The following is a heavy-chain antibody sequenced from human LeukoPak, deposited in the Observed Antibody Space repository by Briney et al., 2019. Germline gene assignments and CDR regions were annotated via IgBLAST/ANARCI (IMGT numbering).Heavy chain of an antibody. Sequence: GGSLRLSCAASGFTFSSYAMSWVRQAPGKGLEWVSAISSSGVTTYYADSVKGRFTISRDNSKNTLYLQMNSLRAEDTAVYYCATALGGYFDYWGQGTLVTVSS. CDR3: ATALGGYFDY. D-gene: IGHD1-26*01. J-gene: IGHJ4*02. V-gene: IGHV3-23*01. CDR1: GFTFSSYA. CDR2: ISSSGVTT.